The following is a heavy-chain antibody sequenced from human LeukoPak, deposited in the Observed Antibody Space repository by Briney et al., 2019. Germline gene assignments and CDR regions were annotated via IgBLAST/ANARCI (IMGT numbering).Heavy chain of an antibody. CDR1: GFTFSSYW. D-gene: IGHD3-3*01. V-gene: IGHV3-23*01. CDR2: ISDSGSST. Sequence: GGSLRLSCAASGFTFSSYWMHWVRQAPGKGLVWVSSISDSGSSTYYADSVKGRFTISRDNSKNTLYLQMNSLRAEDTALYYCAKRDYNFWSGYNYWGQGALVTVSS. CDR3: AKRDYNFWSGYNY. J-gene: IGHJ4*02.